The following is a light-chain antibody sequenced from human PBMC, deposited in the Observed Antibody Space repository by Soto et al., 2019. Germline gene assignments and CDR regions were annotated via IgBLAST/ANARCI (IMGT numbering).Light chain of an antibody. Sequence: EIVLTQSPATLSLSPGERATLSCRASQSVSSYLAWYQHKPGQAPRLLIYDASNRATGIPARFSGSGSGTDFTLTISSLEPEDFAVYYCQLRSNWPRLTFGGGNKVEIK. CDR1: QSVSSY. V-gene: IGKV3-11*01. CDR2: DAS. CDR3: QLRSNWPRLT. J-gene: IGKJ4*01.